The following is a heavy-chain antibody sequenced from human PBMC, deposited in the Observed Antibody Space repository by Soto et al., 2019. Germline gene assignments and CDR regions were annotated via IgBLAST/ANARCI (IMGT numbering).Heavy chain of an antibody. CDR1: GYTFFTYD. D-gene: IGHD1-26*01. CDR2: ISTYSGDT. CDR3: ARHHGPTTAEKWFDP. V-gene: IGHV1-18*01. J-gene: IGHJ5*02. Sequence: QVHLVQSGVEVKTPGASVKVSCQASGYTFFTYDISWVRQAPGQGLEWMGWISTYSGDTKYAQKFQGRVTMTTDTSATTVYLEVRSVRSDDTAVYYCARHHGPTTAEKWFDPWGQGTLVTVSS.